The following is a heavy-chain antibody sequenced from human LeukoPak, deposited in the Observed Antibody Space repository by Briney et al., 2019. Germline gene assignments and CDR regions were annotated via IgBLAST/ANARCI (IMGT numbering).Heavy chain of an antibody. Sequence: GSSVKVSCKASGGTFSSYAISWVRQAPGQGLEWMGRIIPIFGTANYAQKFQGRVTITTDESTSTAYMELSSLRSEDTAVYYCARSIAAAGYYYCYYMDVWGKGTTVTVSS. CDR1: GGTFSSYA. CDR3: ARSIAAAGYYYCYYMDV. D-gene: IGHD6-13*01. CDR2: IIPIFGTA. V-gene: IGHV1-69*05. J-gene: IGHJ6*03.